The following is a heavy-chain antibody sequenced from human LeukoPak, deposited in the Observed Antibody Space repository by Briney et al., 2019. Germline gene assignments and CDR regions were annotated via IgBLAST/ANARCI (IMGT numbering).Heavy chain of an antibody. D-gene: IGHD3-22*01. CDR2: INKNGDGT. Sequence: PGGSLRLSCAASGFSFSYYYMSWVRQAPGEGLEWVSGINKNGDGTYYADSVKGRFTISRDNSKNTLFLQISSLRAEDTAVYYCARGYYYDSSGYYYYYYYYMDVWGKGTTVTVSS. V-gene: IGHV3-23*01. CDR3: ARGYYYDSSGYYYYYYYYMDV. J-gene: IGHJ6*03. CDR1: GFSFSYYY.